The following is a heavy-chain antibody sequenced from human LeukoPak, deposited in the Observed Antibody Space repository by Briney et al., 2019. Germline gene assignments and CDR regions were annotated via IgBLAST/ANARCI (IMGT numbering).Heavy chain of an antibody. CDR1: GYSLTDLS. V-gene: IGHV1-24*01. D-gene: IGHD1-26*01. Sequence: GASVKVSCKVSGYSLTDLSMHWVRQAPGNGLEWMGGFDLEHREAIYAQKFQGRVSMTEDTSTDTAYMELSSLRSEDTAVYYCAAGGIYSLLDYWGQGTLVTVSS. CDR2: FDLEHREA. J-gene: IGHJ4*02. CDR3: AAGGIYSLLDY.